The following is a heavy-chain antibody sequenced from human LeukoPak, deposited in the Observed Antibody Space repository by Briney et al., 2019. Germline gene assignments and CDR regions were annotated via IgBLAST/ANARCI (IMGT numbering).Heavy chain of an antibody. CDR3: ARVISYCTNGVCYTGFDY. CDR1: GGSISSSAYY. D-gene: IGHD2-8*01. Sequence: PSETLSLTCTVSGGSISSSAYYWGWIRQPPGKGLEWIGSIYYSGSTYYNPSLKSRVTISVDTSKNQFSLKLSSVTAADTAVYYCARVISYCTNGVCYTGFDYWGQGTLVTVSS. J-gene: IGHJ4*02. V-gene: IGHV4-39*07. CDR2: IYYSGST.